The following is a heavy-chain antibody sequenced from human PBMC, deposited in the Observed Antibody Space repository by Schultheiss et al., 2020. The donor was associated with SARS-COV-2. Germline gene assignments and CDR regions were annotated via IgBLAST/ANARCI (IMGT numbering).Heavy chain of an antibody. V-gene: IGHV4-59*01. Sequence: SETLSLTCTVSGGSISSYYWSWIRQPPGKGLEWIGYIYYSGSTNYNPSLKSRVTISVDTSKNQFSLKLSSVTAADTAVYYCARDGADYYGSGNIGYFQHWGQGTLVTVSS. D-gene: IGHD3-10*01. J-gene: IGHJ1*01. CDR1: GGSISSYY. CDR2: IYYSGST. CDR3: ARDGADYYGSGNIGYFQH.